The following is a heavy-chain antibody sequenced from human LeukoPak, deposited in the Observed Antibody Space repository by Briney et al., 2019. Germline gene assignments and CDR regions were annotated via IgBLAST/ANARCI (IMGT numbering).Heavy chain of an antibody. V-gene: IGHV5-51*01. CDR3: ARHAVGAPEVYFAY. J-gene: IGHJ4*02. CDR1: VYFFTSYW. Sequence: GESLKISSEGSVYFFTSYWIWVGRPMRGKVLGLVGIIYPGDSDTRYSPSFHGQVTISADKSMSPAYLQWSSLKASDTAMYYCARHAVGAPEVYFAYWGQGTLVTVSS. CDR2: IYPGDSDT. D-gene: IGHD1-26*01.